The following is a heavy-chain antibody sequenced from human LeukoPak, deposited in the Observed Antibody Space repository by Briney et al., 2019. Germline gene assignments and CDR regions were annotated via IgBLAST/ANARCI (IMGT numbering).Heavy chain of an antibody. Sequence: PSETLSLTCTVSGGSISSYYWSWIRQPPGKGLEWIGYIYYSGSTNYNPSLKSRVTISVDTSKNQFSLKLSSATAADTAVYYCARGYCSGGSCYWDYWGQGTLVTVSS. V-gene: IGHV4-59*01. CDR3: ARGYCSGGSCYWDY. D-gene: IGHD2-15*01. CDR1: GGSISSYY. J-gene: IGHJ4*02. CDR2: IYYSGST.